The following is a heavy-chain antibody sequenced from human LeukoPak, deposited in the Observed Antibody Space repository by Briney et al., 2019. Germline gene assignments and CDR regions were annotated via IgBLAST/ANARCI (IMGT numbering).Heavy chain of an antibody. CDR2: ISSNGGST. V-gene: IGHV3-64*04. CDR1: GFTFSSFA. D-gene: IGHD6-19*01. CDR3: AKRITVVARDAFDI. Sequence: PGGSLRLSCSASGFTFSSFAMHWVRQAPGKGLEYVSAISSNGGSTFYADSVKGRFTISRDNSKNTLYLQMNSLRAEDTAVYYCAKRITVVARDAFDIWGQGTMVTVSS. J-gene: IGHJ3*02.